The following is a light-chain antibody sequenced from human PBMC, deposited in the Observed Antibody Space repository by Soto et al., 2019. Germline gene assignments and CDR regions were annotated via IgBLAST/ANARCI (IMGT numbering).Light chain of an antibody. CDR1: SRDVGGYNY. V-gene: IGLV2-14*03. J-gene: IGLJ2*01. CDR2: DVS. Sequence: QSALTQPASVSGSPGQSITISCTGTSRDVGGYNYVSWYQQHPGKAPKLMIYDVSNRPSGISNRFSGSKSGNTASLTISGLQAEDEAEYHCSSYTSSGARVVFGGGTKLTVL. CDR3: SSYTSSGARVV.